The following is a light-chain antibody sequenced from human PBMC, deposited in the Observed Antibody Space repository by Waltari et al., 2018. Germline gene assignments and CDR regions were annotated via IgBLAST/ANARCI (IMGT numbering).Light chain of an antibody. CDR3: QQLSIYPYT. V-gene: IGKV1-9*01. CDR1: QGISSN. Sequence: IQLTQSPSSLSASVGDRVTITCRASQGISSNLAWYQQKPGKAPELLIFAASTLQSGVPSRFSGSGSGTDFTLTISSLQPEDFATYYCQQLSIYPYTFGPGTKVDIK. CDR2: AAS. J-gene: IGKJ3*01.